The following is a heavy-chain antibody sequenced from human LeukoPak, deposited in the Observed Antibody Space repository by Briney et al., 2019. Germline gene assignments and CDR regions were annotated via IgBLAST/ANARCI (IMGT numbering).Heavy chain of an antibody. D-gene: IGHD3-10*01. CDR2: IIPIFGTA. V-gene: IGHV1-69*13. Sequence: AASVKVSCKASGGTFSSYAISWVRQAPGQGLEWMGGIIPIFGTANYAQKFQGRVTITADESTSTAYMELSSLRSEDTAVYYCARVSLVVRGVFDYWGQGTLVTVSS. J-gene: IGHJ4*02. CDR1: GGTFSSYA. CDR3: ARVSLVVRGVFDY.